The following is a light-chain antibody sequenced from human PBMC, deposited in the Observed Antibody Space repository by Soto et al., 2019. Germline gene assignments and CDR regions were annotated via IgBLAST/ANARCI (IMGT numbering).Light chain of an antibody. J-gene: IGLJ1*01. V-gene: IGLV1-44*01. CDR3: AGWDDNLNGRV. CDR2: STS. CDR1: SFNIGTNT. Sequence: QSVLTPPPSASGTPGQMVTISCSGGSFNIGTNTVNWYQQLPGTSPKLLIYSTSQRPSGVPDRFSGSKSGTSASLAISGLQSEDEADYYCAGWDDNLNGRVFGTGTKV.